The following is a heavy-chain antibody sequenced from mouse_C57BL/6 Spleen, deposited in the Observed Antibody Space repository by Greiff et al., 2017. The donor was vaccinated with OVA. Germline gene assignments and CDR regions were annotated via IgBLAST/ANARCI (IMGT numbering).Heavy chain of an antibody. V-gene: IGHV1-52*01. CDR1: GYTFTSYW. Sequence: QVQLQQPGAELVRPGSSVKLSCKASGYTFTSYWMHWVKQRPIQGLEWIGNIDPSDSETHYNQKFKDKATLTVDKSSSTAYMQLSSLTSEDSAVYYCARGYSNYGEFFAYWGQGTLVTVSA. J-gene: IGHJ3*01. D-gene: IGHD2-5*01. CDR2: IDPSDSET. CDR3: ARGYSNYGEFFAY.